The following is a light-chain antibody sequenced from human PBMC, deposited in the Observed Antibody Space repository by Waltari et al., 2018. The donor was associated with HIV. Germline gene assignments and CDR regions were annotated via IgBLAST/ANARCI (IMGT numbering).Light chain of an antibody. CDR2: DVS. CDR3: CSYGGRRI. J-gene: IGLJ2*01. CDR1: SSDIGVYNY. Sequence: QSALTQPRSVSGSPGQSVTISCTGTSSDIGVYNYVSWYQQHAGNAPKLVIYDVSKRPSGVPDRFSGSKSGNTASLTISGLQPEDEADYHCCSYGGRRIFAGGTKLTVL. V-gene: IGLV2-11*01.